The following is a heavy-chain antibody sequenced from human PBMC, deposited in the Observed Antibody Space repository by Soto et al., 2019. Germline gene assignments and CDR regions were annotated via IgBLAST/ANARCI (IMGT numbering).Heavy chain of an antibody. J-gene: IGHJ1*01. Sequence: SETLSLTCTVSGGSISSYYWSWIRQPPGKGLELIGYIYYSGSTNYNPSLKSRVTISVDTSKNQFSLKLSSVTAADTAVYYCARDRVESGYPEYFQHWGQGTLVTVSS. CDR3: ARDRVESGYPEYFQH. CDR2: IYYSGST. V-gene: IGHV4-59*12. D-gene: IGHD3-22*01. CDR1: GGSISSYY.